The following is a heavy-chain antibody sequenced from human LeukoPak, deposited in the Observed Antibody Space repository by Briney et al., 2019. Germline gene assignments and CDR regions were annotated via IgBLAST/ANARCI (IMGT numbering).Heavy chain of an antibody. J-gene: IGHJ4*02. D-gene: IGHD3-3*01. Sequence: GGSLRLSCAASGFTFSSYWMHWVRQAPGKGLVWVSRINSDGSSTSYADSVKGRFTISRDNAKNTLYLQMNSPRAEDTAVYYCARVFGFWSGYYSWGQGTLVTVSS. CDR2: INSDGSST. V-gene: IGHV3-74*01. CDR1: GFTFSSYW. CDR3: ARVFGFWSGYYS.